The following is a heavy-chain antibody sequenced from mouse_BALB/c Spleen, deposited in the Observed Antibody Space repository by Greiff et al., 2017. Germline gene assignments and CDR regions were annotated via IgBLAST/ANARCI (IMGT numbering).Heavy chain of an antibody. Sequence: QVQLKQSGAELVKPGAPVTLSCKASGYTFTSYWMNWVKQRPGRGLEWIGRIDPSDSETHYNQKFKDKATLTVDKSSRTAYIQLSRLTSEDSAVYYCARGEGMDYWGQGTSVTVSS. CDR1: GYTFTSYW. J-gene: IGHJ4*01. V-gene: IGHV1-69*02. CDR3: ARGEGMDY. CDR2: IDPSDSET.